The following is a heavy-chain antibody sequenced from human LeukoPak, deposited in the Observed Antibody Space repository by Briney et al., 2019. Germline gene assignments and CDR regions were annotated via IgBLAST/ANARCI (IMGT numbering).Heavy chain of an antibody. D-gene: IGHD3-22*01. J-gene: IGHJ4*02. Sequence: GGSLRLSCAASGFTLSSYAMSWVRQAPGKGLEWVSAISGSGGSTYYADSVKGRFTISRDNSKNTLYLQMNSLRAADTAVYYCAKDRIITMIVVALDYWGQGTLVTVSS. CDR3: AKDRIITMIVVALDY. CDR1: GFTLSSYA. V-gene: IGHV3-23*01. CDR2: ISGSGGST.